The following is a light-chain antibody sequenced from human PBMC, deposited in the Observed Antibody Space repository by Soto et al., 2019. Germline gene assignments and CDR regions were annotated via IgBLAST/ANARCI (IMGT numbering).Light chain of an antibody. V-gene: IGKV3-11*01. CDR2: DAS. CDR1: QSVSSY. CDR3: QQRSNRLT. Sequence: EIVWTQSPATLSLSPGERATLSCRASQSVSSYLAWYQQKPGQAPRLLIYDASNRATGIPARFSGSGSGTDFTLTISSLEPEDFAVYSCQQRSNRLTFGGGTKVEIK. J-gene: IGKJ4*01.